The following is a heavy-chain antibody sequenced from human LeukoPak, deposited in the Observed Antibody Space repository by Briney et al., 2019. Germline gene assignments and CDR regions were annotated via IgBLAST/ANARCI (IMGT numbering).Heavy chain of an antibody. CDR2: IIPILGIA. CDR3: ARDIFGSYRFDP. CDR1: GGTFSSYA. Sequence: SVKVSCKASGGTFSSYAIGWVRQAPGQGLEWMGRIIPILGIANYAQKFQGRVTITADKSTSTAYMELSSLRSEDTAVYYCARDIFGSYRFDPWGQGTLVTVSS. V-gene: IGHV1-69*04. J-gene: IGHJ5*02. D-gene: IGHD3-16*02.